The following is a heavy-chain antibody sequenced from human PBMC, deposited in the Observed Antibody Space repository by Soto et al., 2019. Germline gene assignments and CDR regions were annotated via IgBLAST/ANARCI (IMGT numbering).Heavy chain of an antibody. J-gene: IGHJ4*02. CDR3: VYSRRQGQYSGGNYYFWDS. D-gene: IGHD2-21*02. CDR1: GFSLSTNGVG. Sequence: SGPTLVNPTQTLTLTCTFSGFSLSTNGVGVGWIRQPPGKALEWLALIFWDNDKRHSPSLKSRLTITKDTSKNQVVLTMTNVDPVDTATYYCVYSRRQGQYSGGNYYFWDSWGQGVLVTVSS. CDR2: IFWDNDK. V-gene: IGHV2-5*02.